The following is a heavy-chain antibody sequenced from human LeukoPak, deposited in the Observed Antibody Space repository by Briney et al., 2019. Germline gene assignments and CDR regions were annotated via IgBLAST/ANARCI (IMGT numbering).Heavy chain of an antibody. V-gene: IGHV1-2*02. J-gene: IGHJ5*02. D-gene: IGHD2-2*01. Sequence: ASVKVSCKAFGYTFTGYYMHWVRQAPGQGLEWMGWINPNSGGTNYAQKFQGRVTMTRDTSISTAYLELSGLRSDDTAMYYCARDRYCSSTSCFIGRFDPWGQGTLVIVSS. CDR3: ARDRYCSSTSCFIGRFDP. CDR1: GYTFTGYY. CDR2: INPNSGGT.